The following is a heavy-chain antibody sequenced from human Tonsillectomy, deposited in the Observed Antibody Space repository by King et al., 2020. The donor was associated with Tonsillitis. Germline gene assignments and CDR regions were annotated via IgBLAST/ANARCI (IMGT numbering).Heavy chain of an antibody. CDR1: GFTFSSYA. CDR2: ISVSGGST. J-gene: IGHJ3*02. CDR3: ATPFSQGHDALDI. V-gene: IGHV3-23*04. D-gene: IGHD3-3*02. Sequence: VQLVESGGGLVQPGGSLRLSCAASGFTFSSYAMNWVRQAPGKGLEWVSVISVSGGSTFYAGSVKGRFTISRDNSENTLYLQMNSMRVEDTAIYYCATPFSQGHDALDIWGQGTMVIVSS.